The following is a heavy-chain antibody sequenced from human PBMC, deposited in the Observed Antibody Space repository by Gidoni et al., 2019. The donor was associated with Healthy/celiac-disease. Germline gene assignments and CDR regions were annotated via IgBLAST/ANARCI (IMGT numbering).Heavy chain of an antibody. CDR2: INPNSGGT. J-gene: IGHJ2*01. Sequence: QVLLVQSGAEVKKPGASVKVSCKASGYTFTGYYMHWVRQAPGQGLEWMGWINPNSGGTNYAQKFQGRVTMTRDTSISTAYMELSRLRSDDTAVYYCARDRPFLERRTTVTWYFDLWGRGTLVTVSS. V-gene: IGHV1-2*02. D-gene: IGHD4-17*01. CDR3: ARDRPFLERRTTVTWYFDL. CDR1: GYTFTGYY.